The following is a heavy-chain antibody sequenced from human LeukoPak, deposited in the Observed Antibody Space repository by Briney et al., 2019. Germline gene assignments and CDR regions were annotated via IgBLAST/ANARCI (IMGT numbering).Heavy chain of an antibody. J-gene: IGHJ4*02. D-gene: IGHD7-27*01. V-gene: IGHV3-7*01. Sequence: PGGSLRLSCVASEFTFNNYWMNWVRQAPGKGLEWVANIKSDGSIENYMDSVKGRFTISRDNAKNSVYFHMNSLRGEDTAIYYCARAATDGPGDYWGQGTLVTVSS. CDR2: IKSDGSIE. CDR1: EFTFNNYW. CDR3: ARAATDGPGDY.